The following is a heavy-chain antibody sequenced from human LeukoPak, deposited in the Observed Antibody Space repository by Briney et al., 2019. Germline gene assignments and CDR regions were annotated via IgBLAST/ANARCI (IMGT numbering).Heavy chain of an antibody. CDR2: ITSSSSYI. CDR3: ARDGQTFGEFDY. Sequence: GGSLRLSCAASGFTFSSYSMNWVRQAPGKGLEWVSSITSSSSYIYYADSVKGRFTISRDNAKNSLYLQMNSLRAEDTAVYYCARDGQTFGEFDYWGQGTLVTVSS. CDR1: GFTFSSYS. D-gene: IGHD3-10*01. V-gene: IGHV3-21*01. J-gene: IGHJ4*02.